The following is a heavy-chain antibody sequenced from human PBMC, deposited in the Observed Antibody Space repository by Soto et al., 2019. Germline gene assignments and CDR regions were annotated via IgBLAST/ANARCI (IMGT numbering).Heavy chain of an antibody. Sequence: QVQLQQWGAGLLKPSETLSLNCAVTGGSLSGYYWSWIRQPPGKGLEWIGEVKDGGHANYSPSLRGRVTISSDTSNDQFLLRLYSVTAADTGVYYCARGQEGVEATHWDQGSLVTVSS. D-gene: IGHD5-12*01. CDR1: GGSLSGYY. CDR2: VKDGGHA. V-gene: IGHV4-34*01. J-gene: IGHJ4*02. CDR3: ARGQEGVEATH.